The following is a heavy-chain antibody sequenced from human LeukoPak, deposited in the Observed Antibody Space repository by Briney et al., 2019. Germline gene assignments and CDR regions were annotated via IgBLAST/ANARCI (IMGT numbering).Heavy chain of an antibody. V-gene: IGHV4-4*08. CDR2: VDHTGST. Sequence: SETLSLTCSVSDDSITMYYWTWIRQPPGKGLEWIGYVDHTGSTNFNPSLNGRVSISRDTTKNLFSLRLRSVTAADTAVYYCARECVSGYCSGGRNGYYYYMDVWGKGTTVTVSS. J-gene: IGHJ6*03. D-gene: IGHD2-15*01. CDR1: DDSITMYY. CDR3: ARECVSGYCSGGRNGYYYYMDV.